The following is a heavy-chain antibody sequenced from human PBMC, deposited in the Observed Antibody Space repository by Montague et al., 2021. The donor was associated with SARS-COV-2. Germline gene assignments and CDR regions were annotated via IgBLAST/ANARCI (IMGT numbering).Heavy chain of an antibody. J-gene: IGHJ3*02. V-gene: IGHV1-18*01. CDR1: GYIFSSYS. CDR2: ISTYDYKT. D-gene: IGHD2-15*01. Sequence: SVKVSCKASGYIFSSYSISWVRQAPGQGLAWMGWISTYDYKTNYAQMVQGRVTVTTDTSTSTVYMELRSLRSDDTAVYYCARDWYCRGGRCHNTFDIWGQGTLVTVSS. CDR3: ARDWYCRGGRCHNTFDI.